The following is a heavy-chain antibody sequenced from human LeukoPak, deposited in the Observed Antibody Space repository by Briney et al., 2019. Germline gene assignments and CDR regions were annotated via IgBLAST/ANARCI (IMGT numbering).Heavy chain of an antibody. CDR1: GFTFSTYA. D-gene: IGHD3-22*01. J-gene: IGHJ4*02. Sequence: PGGSLSLSCAASGFTFSTYAIHWVRQAPGKGLEWVAVTSHDGSNKYYADSVKGRFTISRDNSKNTLYLQMNSLRAEDTAVYYCAREASYYYDSSGLSCDYWGQGTLVTVSS. CDR2: TSHDGSNK. CDR3: AREASYYYDSSGLSCDY. V-gene: IGHV3-30-3*01.